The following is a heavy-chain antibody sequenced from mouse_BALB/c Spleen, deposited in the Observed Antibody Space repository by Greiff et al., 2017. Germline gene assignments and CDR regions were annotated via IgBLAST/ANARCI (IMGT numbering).Heavy chain of an antibody. CDR3: ARLSNYEGRGYAMDY. J-gene: IGHJ4*01. Sequence: EVQLVESGGGLVQPGGSRKLSCAASGFTFSSFGMHWVRQAPEKGLEWVAYISSGSSTIYYADTVKGRFTISRDNPKNTLFLQMTSLRSEDTAMYYCARLSNYEGRGYAMDYWGQGTSVTVSS. CDR2: ISSGSSTI. CDR1: GFTFSSFG. D-gene: IGHD1-1*01. V-gene: IGHV5-17*02.